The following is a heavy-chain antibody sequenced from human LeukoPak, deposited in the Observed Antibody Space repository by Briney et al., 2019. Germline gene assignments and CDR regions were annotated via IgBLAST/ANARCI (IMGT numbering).Heavy chain of an antibody. CDR2: IYYSGST. CDR3: ARETNYYDSRRLGYYYMDV. D-gene: IGHD3-22*01. V-gene: IGHV4-39*07. J-gene: IGHJ6*03. CDR1: GGSISSSSYY. Sequence: PSETLSLTCTVSGGSISSSSYYWGWIHQPPGKGLEWIGSIYYSGSTYYNPSLKSRVTISVDTSKNQFSLKLSSVTAADTAVYYCARETNYYDSRRLGYYYMDVWGKGTTVTVSS.